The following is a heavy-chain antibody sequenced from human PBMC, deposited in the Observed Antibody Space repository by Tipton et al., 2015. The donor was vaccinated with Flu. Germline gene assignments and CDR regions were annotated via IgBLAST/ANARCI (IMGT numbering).Heavy chain of an antibody. V-gene: IGHV4-39*01. Sequence: TLSLTCTVSGGSISSSTYYWGWNRQSPGKGLEWIGSIFYSGDTYYNPSLKSRVTISVDTSKNQFSLRLTSVTAADTAVFYCARLGFSGSYFDYWGQGTLVTVSS. CDR3: ARLGFSGSYFDY. J-gene: IGHJ4*02. CDR2: IFYSGDT. D-gene: IGHD1-26*01. CDR1: GGSISSSTYY.